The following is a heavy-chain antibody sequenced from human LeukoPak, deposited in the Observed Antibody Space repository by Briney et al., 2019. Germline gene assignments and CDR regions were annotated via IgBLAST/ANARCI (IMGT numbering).Heavy chain of an antibody. CDR1: GFTFSSYG. V-gene: IGHV3-30*03. CDR3: ATIAAAGTEVY. D-gene: IGHD6-13*01. J-gene: IGHJ4*02. CDR2: ISYDGSNK. Sequence: GGSLRLSCAASGFTFSSYGMHWVRQAPGKGLGWVAVISYDGSNKYSADSVKGRFTISRDNSKNTLYLQMNSLRAEDTAVYYCATIAAAGTEVYWGQGTLVTVSS.